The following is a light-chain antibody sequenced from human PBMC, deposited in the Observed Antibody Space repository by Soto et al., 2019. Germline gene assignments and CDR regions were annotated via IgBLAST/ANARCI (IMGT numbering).Light chain of an antibody. CDR1: QNVLSD. CDR2: GAT. J-gene: IGKJ1*01. CDR3: QQYRSWPRT. V-gene: IGKV3-15*01. Sequence: EILLTQSPATLSVSPGETATLSCRASQNVLSDLAWYQQKPGQAPRLLVYGATTRATDAPAKFRGSGSGTEFSLTISSLQSEDYATYYCQQYRSWPRTFGQGTKVDIK.